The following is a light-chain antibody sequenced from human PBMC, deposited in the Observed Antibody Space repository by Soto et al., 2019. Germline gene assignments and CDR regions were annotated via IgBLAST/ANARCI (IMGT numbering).Light chain of an antibody. J-gene: IGLJ2*01. Sequence: QSVLTQPPSASGTPGQRVTISCSGSSSNIGSNFVYWYQQFPGTAPKLLIYRNNQRPSGVPDRFSGSKSGTSASLAITGLQAEDEADYYCQSYDSSLSGSVFGGGTKLTVL. CDR1: SSNIGSNF. CDR3: QSYDSSLSGSV. V-gene: IGLV1-47*01. CDR2: RNN.